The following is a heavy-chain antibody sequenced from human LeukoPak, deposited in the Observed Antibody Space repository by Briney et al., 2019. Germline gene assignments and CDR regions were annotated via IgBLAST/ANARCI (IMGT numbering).Heavy chain of an antibody. V-gene: IGHV3-13*01. CDR1: GFTFSSYD. D-gene: IGHD1-26*01. Sequence: GGSLRLSCAASGFTFSSYDMHWVRQATGKGLEWVSAIGTAGDTYYPGSVKGRFTISRENAKNSLYLQTNSLRAGDTAVYYCARGGTTGYYYMDVWGKGTTVTVSS. J-gene: IGHJ6*03. CDR2: IGTAGDT. CDR3: ARGGTTGYYYMDV.